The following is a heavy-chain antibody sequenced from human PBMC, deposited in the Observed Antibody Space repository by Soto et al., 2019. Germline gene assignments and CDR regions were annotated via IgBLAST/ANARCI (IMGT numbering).Heavy chain of an antibody. CDR2: IYYSGST. V-gene: IGHV4-59*01. J-gene: IGHJ4*02. CDR3: ARYTIYYYDSSGFHY. CDR1: GGSISSYY. Sequence: SETLSLTCTVSGGSISSYYWSWIRQPPGKGLEWIGYIYYSGSTNYNPSLKSRVTISVDTSKNQFSLKLSSVTAADTAVYYCARYTIYYYDSSGFHYWGQGTLVTVYS. D-gene: IGHD3-22*01.